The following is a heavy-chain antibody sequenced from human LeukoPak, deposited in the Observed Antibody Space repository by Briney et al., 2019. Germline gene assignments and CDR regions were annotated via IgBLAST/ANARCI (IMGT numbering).Heavy chain of an antibody. CDR3: ARDNGPQWLVRGWVGFDY. CDR1: GFTFSSYS. Sequence: PGGSLRLSCAASGFTFSSYSMNWVRQAPGKGLEWVSYISSSGSTIYYADSVKGRSTISRDNAKNSLYLQMNSLRAEDTAVYYCARDNGPQWLVRGWVGFDYWGQGTLVTVSS. J-gene: IGHJ4*02. V-gene: IGHV3-48*04. CDR2: ISSSGSTI. D-gene: IGHD6-19*01.